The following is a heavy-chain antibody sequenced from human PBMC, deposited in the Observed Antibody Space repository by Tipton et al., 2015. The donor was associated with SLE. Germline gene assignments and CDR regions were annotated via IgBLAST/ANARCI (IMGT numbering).Heavy chain of an antibody. Sequence: TLSLTCAVSRGSINSGGYSWSWIRQPPGKGLEWIGDIFNSGSTYYNPSLKSRVTIPVDRSKNQFSLKLSSVTAANSAVYYCARGYGSWSCGYYCGMYVWGQGATATVSS. CDR1: RGSINSGGYS. J-gene: IGHJ6*02. D-gene: IGHD3-10*01. CDR3: ARGYGSWSCGYYCGMYV. CDR2: IFNSGST. V-gene: IGHV4-30-2*01.